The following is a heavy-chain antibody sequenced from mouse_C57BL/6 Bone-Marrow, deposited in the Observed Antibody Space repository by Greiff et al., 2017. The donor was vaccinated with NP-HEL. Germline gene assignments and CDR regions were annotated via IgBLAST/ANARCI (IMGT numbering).Heavy chain of an antibody. D-gene: IGHD2-4*01. V-gene: IGHV1-61*01. J-gene: IGHJ4*01. CDR1: GYTFTSYW. CDR3: ARRDDSHYYAMDY. Sequence: VQLQQPGAELVRPGSSVKLSCKASGYTFTSYWMDWVKQRPGQGLEWIGNIYPSDSETHYNQKFKDKATLTVDKSSSTAYMQLSSLTSEDYAVYYCARRDDSHYYAMDYWGQGTSVTVSS. CDR2: IYPSDSET.